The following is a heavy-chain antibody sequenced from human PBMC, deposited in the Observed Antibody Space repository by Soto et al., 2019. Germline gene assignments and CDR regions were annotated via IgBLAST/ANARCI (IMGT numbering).Heavy chain of an antibody. CDR2: IHPGDSDT. CDR3: VRQGLNRMSPVPATSDY. J-gene: IGHJ4*02. V-gene: IGHV5-51*01. Sequence: GESLKISCKGSGYIFTNYWIAWVRQMPGKGLEWMGIIHPGDSDTRYTPSFHGQVTISVDRSTSTAYLQWSSLEASDTAIYYCVRQGLNRMSPVPATSDYWGQGTLVNLSS. CDR1: GYIFTNYW. D-gene: IGHD2-15*01.